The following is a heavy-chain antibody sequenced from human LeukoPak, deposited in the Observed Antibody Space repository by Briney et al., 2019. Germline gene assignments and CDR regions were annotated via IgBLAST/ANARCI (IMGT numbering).Heavy chain of an antibody. CDR1: GYRFTNYW. CDR2: IYPGDSDT. Sequence: GESLKISCKGSGYRFTNYWIGWVRQMPGKGLELMGIIYPGDSDTRYSPSFQGQVTISADKSISTAYLQWSSLKASDTAMYYCARSQSNSDFDYWGQGTLVTVSS. CDR3: ARSQSNSDFDY. J-gene: IGHJ4*02. D-gene: IGHD4-11*01. V-gene: IGHV5-51*01.